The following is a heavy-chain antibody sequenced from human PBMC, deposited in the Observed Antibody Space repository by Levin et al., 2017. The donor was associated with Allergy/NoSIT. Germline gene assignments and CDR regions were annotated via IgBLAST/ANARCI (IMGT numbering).Heavy chain of an antibody. CDR3: TRDDVY. CDR2: IRSKAYGERT. J-gene: IGHJ4*02. CDR1: GFTFGDYA. V-gene: IGHV3-49*04. Sequence: SCTASGFTFGDYALSWVRQAPGKGLEWVAFIRSKAYGERTEYAASVRGRFTVSRDDSKSIAYLQMNSLKTEDTAVYYCTRDDVYWGQGTLVTVSS.